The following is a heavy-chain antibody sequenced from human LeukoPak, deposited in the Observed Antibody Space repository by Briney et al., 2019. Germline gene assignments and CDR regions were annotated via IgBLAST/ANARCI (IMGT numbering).Heavy chain of an antibody. CDR3: AKDGFDYCDSSGYYYFDD. CDR2: ISTRGGGI. Sequence: GGSLRLSRAASGFMFSNHAMSWVRQAPGKGLEWVSGISTRGGGIYYAESVKGRFTISRDNSKNTLYLQMKSLRAEDTAVYYCAKDGFDYCDSSGYYYFDDWGQGTLVTVSS. J-gene: IGHJ4*02. CDR1: GFMFSNHA. D-gene: IGHD3-22*01. V-gene: IGHV3-23*01.